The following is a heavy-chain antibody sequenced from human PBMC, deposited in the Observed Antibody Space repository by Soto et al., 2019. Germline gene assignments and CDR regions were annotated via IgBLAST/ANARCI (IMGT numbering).Heavy chain of an antibody. CDR2: IYFRGNT. V-gene: IGHV4-31*03. J-gene: IGHJ3*02. CDR3: AREGGSYDSGGYLIRGAFDI. Sequence: SETLSLTCSVSGDSISRIDYYWTWIRQHPEKGLEWIGNIYFRGNTYYSPSLESRLTISVGTSKNQFSLKLTSVTAADTAVYYCAREGGSYDSGGYLIRGAFDIWGQGTMVTVSS. CDR1: GDSISRIDYY. D-gene: IGHD3-22*01.